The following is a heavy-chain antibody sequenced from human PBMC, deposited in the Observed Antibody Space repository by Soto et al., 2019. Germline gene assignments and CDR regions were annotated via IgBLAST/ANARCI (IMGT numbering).Heavy chain of an antibody. CDR1: GYSFTSYW. V-gene: IGHV5-51*01. CDR3: ARRYSGYGDAFDI. CDR2: IYPGDSDT. Sequence: GESLKISCKGSGYSFTSYWIGWVRQMPGKGREWMGIIYPGDSDTRYSPSFQGQVTISADKSISTAYLQWSSLKASDTAMYYCARRYSGYGDAFDIWGQGTMVTVSS. D-gene: IGHD5-12*01. J-gene: IGHJ3*02.